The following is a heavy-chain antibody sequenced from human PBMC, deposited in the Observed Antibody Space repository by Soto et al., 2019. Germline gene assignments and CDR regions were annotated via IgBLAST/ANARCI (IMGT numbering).Heavy chain of an antibody. V-gene: IGHV1-46*01. Sequence: DAGKVSCKATGCTFLIYYIHWVRQAPGQGLEWMGIINPRSGKTTYAQKFQGRVTMTRDTSASTAYMTLTSLTSEDTAMYFCAREASVSSFFSSFGYWGDVTPFTAS. CDR1: GCTFLIYY. D-gene: IGHD6-13*01. CDR2: INPRSGKT. CDR3: AREASVSSFFSSFGY. J-gene: IGHJ4*01.